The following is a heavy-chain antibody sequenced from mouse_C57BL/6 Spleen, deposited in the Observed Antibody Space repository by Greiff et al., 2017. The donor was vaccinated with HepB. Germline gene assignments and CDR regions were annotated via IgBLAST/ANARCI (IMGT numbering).Heavy chain of an antibody. D-gene: IGHD2-2*01. V-gene: IGHV1-64*01. CDR2: IHPNSGST. Sequence: QVQLQQPGAELVKPGASVKLSCKASGYTFTSYWMHWVKQRPGQGLEWIGMIHPNSGSTNYNEKLKSKATLTVDKSSSTADMQLSSLTSEDSGVYYCARGRIYYGYDGAWFAYWGQGTLVTVSA. CDR3: ARGRIYYGYDGAWFAY. J-gene: IGHJ3*01. CDR1: GYTFTSYW.